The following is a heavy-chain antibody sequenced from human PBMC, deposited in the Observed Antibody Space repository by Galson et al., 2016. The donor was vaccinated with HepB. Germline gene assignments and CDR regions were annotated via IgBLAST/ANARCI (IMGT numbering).Heavy chain of an antibody. Sequence: SETLSLTCTVSGGSISSTNYYWTWIRQPPGKGLEFIGSIYYDGRNTYYNPSLKSRLTISIDAPNDRFSLSLNSVTAADTAVYYCARGVFQDGWGQGVLVSVSS. D-gene: IGHD3-10*01. V-gene: IGHV4-39*01. CDR2: IYYDGRNT. J-gene: IGHJ4*02. CDR3: ARGVFQDG. CDR1: GGSISSTNYY.